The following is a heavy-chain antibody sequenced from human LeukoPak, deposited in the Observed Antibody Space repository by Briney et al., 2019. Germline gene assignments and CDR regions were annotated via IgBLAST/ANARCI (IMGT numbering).Heavy chain of an antibody. Sequence: ASVKVSCKASGYTFTSYDINWVRQATGQGLEWMGWMNPNSGNTGYAQKFQNRVTMTRDTSISTAYMELSSLEPEDTAIYYCARGLGDYNTDWFPVSGYWGQGTLVTVSS. J-gene: IGHJ4*02. D-gene: IGHD3-9*01. V-gene: IGHV1-8*01. CDR3: ARGLGDYNTDWFPVSGY. CDR2: MNPNSGNT. CDR1: GYTFTSYD.